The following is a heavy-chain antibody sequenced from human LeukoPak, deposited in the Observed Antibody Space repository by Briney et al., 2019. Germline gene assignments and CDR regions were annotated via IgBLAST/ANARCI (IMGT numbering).Heavy chain of an antibody. CDR2: ISSSGSTI. Sequence: PGGSLRLSCAASGFTLSDYYMSWIRQAPGKGLEWVSYISSSGSTIYYADSVKGRFTISRDNAKNSLYLQMNSLRAEDTAVYYCARDYGIAVAESYFDYWGQGTLVTVSS. CDR1: GFTLSDYY. D-gene: IGHD6-19*01. CDR3: ARDYGIAVAESYFDY. V-gene: IGHV3-11*01. J-gene: IGHJ4*02.